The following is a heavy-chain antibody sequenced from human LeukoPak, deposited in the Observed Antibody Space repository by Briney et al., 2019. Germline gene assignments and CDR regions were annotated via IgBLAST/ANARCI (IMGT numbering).Heavy chain of an antibody. CDR3: ARDHPSGSYFRCFDY. Sequence: GGSLRLSCAASGLTVSRNYMSWIRQTPGKGLEWVSYISSSSSTIYYADSVKGRFTISRDNAKNSLYLQMNSLRDEDTAVYYCARDHPSGSYFRCFDYWGQGTLVTVSS. CDR1: GLTVSRNY. V-gene: IGHV3-48*02. J-gene: IGHJ4*02. CDR2: ISSSSSTI. D-gene: IGHD1-26*01.